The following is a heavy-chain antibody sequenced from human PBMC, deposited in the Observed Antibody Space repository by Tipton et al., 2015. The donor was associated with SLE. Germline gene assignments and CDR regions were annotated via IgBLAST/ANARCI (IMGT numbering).Heavy chain of an antibody. CDR2: ISSGGSTI. CDR1: GFTFSTSE. J-gene: IGHJ4*02. Sequence: SLRLSCVASGFTFSTSEMNWVRQAPGKGLEWVSYISSGGSTIYYADSVKGRFTISRDNAKNSLYLQMNSLRAEDTAVYFCARGNSYGPDYFDYWGQGTLVTVSS. D-gene: IGHD5-18*01. CDR3: ARGNSYGPDYFDY. V-gene: IGHV3-48*03.